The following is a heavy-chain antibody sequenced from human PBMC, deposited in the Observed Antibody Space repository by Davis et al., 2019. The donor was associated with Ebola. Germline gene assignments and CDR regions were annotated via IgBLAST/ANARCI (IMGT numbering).Heavy chain of an antibody. CDR3: ARIGYCSGGSCYFYDY. J-gene: IGHJ4*02. Sequence: ASVTDSCKASGYTFTSYGIIWVRQAPGQGLEWMGWISAYNGNTNYAQKLQGRVTMTTDTSTSTAYMELRSLRSDDTAVYYCARIGYCSGGSCYFYDYWGQGTLVTVSS. D-gene: IGHD2-15*01. V-gene: IGHV1-18*04. CDR1: GYTFTSYG. CDR2: ISAYNGNT.